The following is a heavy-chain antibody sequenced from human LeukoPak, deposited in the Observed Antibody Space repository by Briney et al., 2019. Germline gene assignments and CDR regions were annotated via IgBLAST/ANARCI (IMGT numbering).Heavy chain of an antibody. V-gene: IGHV3-23*01. D-gene: IGHD3-10*01. CDR1: GFTLSSYA. J-gene: IGHJ4*02. CDR3: ASFHYYGSGAYYLSY. CDR2: IGDSGATT. Sequence: GGSLRLSCAASGFTLSSYAMTWIRQAPGKGLEWVSDIGDSGATTYYADSVKGRFTISRDNSKNTLYLQMSSLRAEDTAVYFCASFHYYGSGAYYLSYWGQGTLVTVSS.